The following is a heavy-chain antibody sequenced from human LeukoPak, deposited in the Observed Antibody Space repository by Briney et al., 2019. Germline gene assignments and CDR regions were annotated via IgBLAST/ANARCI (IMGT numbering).Heavy chain of an antibody. CDR1: GYTFITYY. J-gene: IGHJ4*02. V-gene: IGHV1-46*01. Sequence: ASVKVSCKASGYTFITYYIHWVRQAPGQRLEWIVLINPNGAGTIYAQKFQGRATMTRDTSTRTFYMEVSSLRSEDTAVYFCAREIAAAGQKAFDYWGQGTLVTVSS. CDR2: INPNGAGT. CDR3: AREIAAAGQKAFDY. D-gene: IGHD6-13*01.